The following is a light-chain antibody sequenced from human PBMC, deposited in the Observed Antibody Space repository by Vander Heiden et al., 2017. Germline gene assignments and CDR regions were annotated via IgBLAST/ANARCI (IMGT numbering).Light chain of an antibody. CDR3: QSYDNSLRGVV. V-gene: IGLV1-40*01. J-gene: IGLJ2*01. Sequence: QSVLPQPPSVSGAPGPPVTISCTGSNSNFGAPYDVHWYQQLPGTAPKLLIYGNTNRPSGVPDRFSGSKSGTSASLAITGLQAEDEADYYCQSYDNSLRGVVFGGGTKLTVL. CDR2: GNT. CDR1: NSNFGAPYD.